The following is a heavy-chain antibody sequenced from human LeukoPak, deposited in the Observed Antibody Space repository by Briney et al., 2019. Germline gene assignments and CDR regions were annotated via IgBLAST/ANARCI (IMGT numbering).Heavy chain of an antibody. J-gene: IGHJ4*02. CDR3: ARVYSSGWPSDY. CDR2: IYSGGST. CDR1: GFTVSSNY. D-gene: IGHD6-19*01. Sequence: GGSLRLSCAASGFTVSSNYMSWVRQAPGKVLEWVSVIYSGGSTYYADSVKGRFTISRDNSKNTLYLQMNSLRAEDTAVYYCARVYSSGWPSDYWGQGTLVTVSS. V-gene: IGHV3-53*01.